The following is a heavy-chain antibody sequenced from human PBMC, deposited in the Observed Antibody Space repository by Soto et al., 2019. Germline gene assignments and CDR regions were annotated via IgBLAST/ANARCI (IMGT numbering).Heavy chain of an antibody. J-gene: IGHJ4*02. CDR2: IFSNGGT. CDR3: ARDAPDGSGPFDY. Sequence: EVQLVETGGGSIQPGGSLRLSCAASGFSVSSKYMSWVRQAPGKGLEWVSVIFSNGGTYYADSVKGRFTISRDNSKNTLYLQMNSLRADDTAVYYCARDAPDGSGPFDYWGQGTLVTVSS. V-gene: IGHV3-53*02. D-gene: IGHD3-22*01. CDR1: GFSVSSKY.